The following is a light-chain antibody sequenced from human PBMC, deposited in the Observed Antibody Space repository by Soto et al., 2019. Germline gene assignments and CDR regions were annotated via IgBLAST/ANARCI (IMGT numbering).Light chain of an antibody. J-gene: IGLJ2*01. CDR1: SSDVGGYNY. CDR3: SSYTSSNTVV. V-gene: IGLV2-14*01. Sequence: QSALTQPASVSGSPGQSITISCTGTSSDVGGYNYVSWYQQHPGKAPKLMIYDVSNRPSGVSNRFSGSKSGNTDSLTISGLQAEDEADYYCSSYTSSNTVVFGGGTKLTVL. CDR2: DVS.